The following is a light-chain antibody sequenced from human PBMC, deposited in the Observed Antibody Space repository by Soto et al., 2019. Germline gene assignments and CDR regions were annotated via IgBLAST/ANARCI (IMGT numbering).Light chain of an antibody. V-gene: IGKV3-20*01. Sequence: EIVLTQSPGTLSLSPGERATLSCRASQSVTSGYLAWYQQKPGQPPRLLLYGASSRATGIPDRFSGSGSGTDFSLTISRLAPEDSAVYHCQQYGKSPWTFGQGTNVEIK. CDR3: QQYGKSPWT. CDR1: QSVTSGY. J-gene: IGKJ1*01. CDR2: GAS.